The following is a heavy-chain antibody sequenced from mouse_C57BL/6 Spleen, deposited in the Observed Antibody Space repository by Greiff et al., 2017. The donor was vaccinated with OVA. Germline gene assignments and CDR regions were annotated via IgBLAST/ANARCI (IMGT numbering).Heavy chain of an antibody. J-gene: IGHJ3*01. CDR2: ISYDGSN. V-gene: IGHV3-6*01. Sequence: DVQLQESGPGLVKPSQSLSLTCSVTGYSITSGYYWNWIRQFPGNKLEWMGYISYDGSNNYNPSLKNRISITRDTSKNQFFLKLNSVTTEDTATYYCARGDYDYASWFAYWGQGTLVTVSA. CDR3: ARGDYDYASWFAY. CDR1: GYSITSGYY. D-gene: IGHD2-4*01.